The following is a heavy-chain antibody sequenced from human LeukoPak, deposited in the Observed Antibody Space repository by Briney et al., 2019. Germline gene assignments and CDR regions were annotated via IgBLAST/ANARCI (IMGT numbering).Heavy chain of an antibody. CDR1: GYTFTGYY. J-gene: IGHJ4*02. CDR3: ARLVRGGGFHFDY. D-gene: IGHD3-10*01. V-gene: IGHV1-2*06. CDR2: INPNSGGT. Sequence: ASVKVSCKASGYTFTGYYMHWVGQAPGQGLEWMGRINPNSGGTNYAQKFQGRVTMTRDTSISTAYMELSRLRSDDTAVYYCARLVRGGGFHFDYWGQGTLVTVSS.